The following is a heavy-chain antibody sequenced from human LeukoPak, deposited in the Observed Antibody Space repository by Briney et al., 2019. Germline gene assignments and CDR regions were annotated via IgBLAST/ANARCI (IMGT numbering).Heavy chain of an antibody. Sequence: SVKVSCKASGGTFSSYAISWVRQAPGQGLEWMGGIIPIFGTASYAQKFQGRITITADESTSTAYMELSSLRSEDTAVYYCARERRYYYDSSGSKFDYWGQGTLVTVSS. D-gene: IGHD3-22*01. CDR3: ARERRYYYDSSGSKFDY. CDR2: IIPIFGTA. J-gene: IGHJ4*02. V-gene: IGHV1-69*13. CDR1: GGTFSSYA.